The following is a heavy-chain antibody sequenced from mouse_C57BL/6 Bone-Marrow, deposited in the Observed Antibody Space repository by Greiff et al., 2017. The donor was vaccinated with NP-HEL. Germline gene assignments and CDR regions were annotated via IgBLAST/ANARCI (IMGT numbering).Heavy chain of an antibody. CDR2: IDPSDSYT. CDR1: SYTFTSYW. CDR3: ALYGNPYYFDY. V-gene: IGHV1-50*01. J-gene: IGHJ2*01. Sequence: QVQLQQPGAELVKPGASVKLSCKASSYTFTSYWMQWVKQRPGQGLEWIGEIDPSDSYTNYNQKFKGKATLTVDTSSSTAYMQLSSLTSEDSAVYYCALYGNPYYFDYWGQGTTLTVSS. D-gene: IGHD2-1*01.